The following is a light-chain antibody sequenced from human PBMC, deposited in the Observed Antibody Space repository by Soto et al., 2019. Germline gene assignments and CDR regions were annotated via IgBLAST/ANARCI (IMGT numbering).Light chain of an antibody. J-gene: IGKJ2*01. Sequence: PGERATLSCRASQSVSSSYVAWYQQKPGQTPRLVIYGASTRATGTPDRFSGSGSGTDFTLTISGLEAEDFAVYFCLQYGISPYTCGQGTKLE. V-gene: IGKV3-20*01. CDR2: GAS. CDR3: LQYGISPYT. CDR1: QSVSSSY.